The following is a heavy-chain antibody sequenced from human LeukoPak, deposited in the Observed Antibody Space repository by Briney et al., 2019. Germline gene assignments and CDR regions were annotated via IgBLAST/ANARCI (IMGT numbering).Heavy chain of an antibody. V-gene: IGHV3-53*01. CDR2: IYSGGGT. CDR1: GFTVSNKY. D-gene: IGHD3-3*01. J-gene: IGHJ4*02. Sequence: GRSLRLSCAASGFTVSNKYMYWVRQAPGKGLEWVSVIYSGGGTYYADSVKGRSTISRHKSKNTLYFQMNSLRAEDTAVYYCAAGRSGVFDYWGQGTLVTVSS. CDR3: AAGRSGVFDY.